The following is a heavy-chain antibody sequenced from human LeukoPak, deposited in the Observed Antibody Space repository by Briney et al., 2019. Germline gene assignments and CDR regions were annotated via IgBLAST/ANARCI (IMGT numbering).Heavy chain of an antibody. J-gene: IGHJ4*02. V-gene: IGHV3-30-3*01. CDR2: IAYDGSNK. Sequence: GRSLRLSCAASGFTFSSYAMHWVRQAPGKGLEWVSVIAYDGSNKYYADSVKGRFTISRDNAKTSLYLQMNSLRAEDTAVYYCARVGPHSSSWYFGGFDYWGQGTLVTVSS. CDR1: GFTFSSYA. D-gene: IGHD6-13*01. CDR3: ARVGPHSSSWYFGGFDY.